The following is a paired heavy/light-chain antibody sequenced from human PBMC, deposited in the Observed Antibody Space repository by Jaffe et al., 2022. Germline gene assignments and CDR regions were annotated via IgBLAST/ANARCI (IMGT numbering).Light chain of an antibody. V-gene: IGLV2-11*01. CDR2: AVN. Sequence: QSALTQPRSVSGSPGQSVTISCTGTSSDVGGYDYVSWYQQYPGKAPKVMISAVNKRPSGVPDRFSGSKSGNTASLTISGLQAEDEAEYYCYSYAGTYSWVFGGGTKVTVL. CDR1: SSDVGGYDY. J-gene: IGLJ3*02. CDR3: YSYAGTYSWV.
Heavy chain of an antibody. CDR2: IDTGSSSR. Sequence: EVRLVESGGGLVQPGGSLRLSCAASGFSFRDNWMHWVRQAPGKGLVWVSHIDTGSSSRNYADSVKGRFIISRDNAKNTLYLQMNSLRAEDTAVYYCARDEGYFNSAWGQGTLVTVSS. CDR1: GFSFRDNW. J-gene: IGHJ4*02. D-gene: IGHD1-26*01. V-gene: IGHV3-74*01. CDR3: ARDEGYFNSA.